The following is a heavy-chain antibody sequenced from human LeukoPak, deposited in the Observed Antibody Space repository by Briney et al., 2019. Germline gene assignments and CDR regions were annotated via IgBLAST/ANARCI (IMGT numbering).Heavy chain of an antibody. D-gene: IGHD2-2*01. V-gene: IGHV4-39*01. J-gene: IGHJ3*02. CDR1: GGSISSSSYY. Sequence: SETLSLTCTVSGGSISSSSYYWGWIRQPPGKGLEWIGSIYYSGSTYYNPSLKSRVTISVDTSKNQFSLKLSSVTAADTAVYYCASAHSRYCSSTSCYRTYAFDIWGQGTMVTVSS. CDR2: IYYSGST. CDR3: ASAHSRYCSSTSCYRTYAFDI.